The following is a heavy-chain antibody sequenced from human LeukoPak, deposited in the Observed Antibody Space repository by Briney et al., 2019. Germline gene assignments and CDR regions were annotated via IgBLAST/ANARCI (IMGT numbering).Heavy chain of an antibody. CDR3: AKGIKYQALSCVDF. CDR2: ISGSGGIT. Sequence: PGGSLRLSCAASGFTFSNFAMYWVRQAPGKGLEWVSTISGSGGITYYTDSVKGRFTISRDNPKNTLYLQMNSLRAEDTAVYYCAKGIKYQALSCVDFWGQGTLVTVSS. J-gene: IGHJ4*02. CDR1: GFTFSNFA. V-gene: IGHV3-23*01. D-gene: IGHD2-2*01.